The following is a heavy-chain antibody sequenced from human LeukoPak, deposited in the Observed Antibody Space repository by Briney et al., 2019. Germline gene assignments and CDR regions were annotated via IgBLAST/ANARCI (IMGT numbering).Heavy chain of an antibody. J-gene: IGHJ4*02. D-gene: IGHD3-9*01. Sequence: PGGSLRLSCAASGFNVSNNYMNWVRQAPGKGLEWVSVIFSSGPTYYADPVKGRFTISRDNSKNTVYLHMNSLRAEDTAVYYCAKINGPILTGKLDCWGQGTLVTVSS. V-gene: IGHV3-53*01. CDR2: IFSSGPT. CDR1: GFNVSNNY. CDR3: AKINGPILTGKLDC.